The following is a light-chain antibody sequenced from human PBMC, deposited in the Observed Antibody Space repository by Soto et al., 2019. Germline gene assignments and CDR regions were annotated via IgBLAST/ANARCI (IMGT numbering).Light chain of an antibody. CDR1: SSNIGSNI. Sequence: QSVLTQPHSASGTPGQRVTISCSGSSSNIGSNIVNWYQQLPGTAPKLLIYSNNRRPSGVPDRFSGSKSGTSASLAISGLQSEDEADYYCAAWEDSLNGVVFGGGTKLTVL. V-gene: IGLV1-44*01. CDR3: AAWEDSLNGVV. CDR2: SNN. J-gene: IGLJ2*01.